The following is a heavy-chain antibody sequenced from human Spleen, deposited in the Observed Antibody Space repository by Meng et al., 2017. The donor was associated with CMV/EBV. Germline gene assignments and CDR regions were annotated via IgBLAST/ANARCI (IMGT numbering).Heavy chain of an antibody. CDR3: ATPIPGQTGYCSSASCPDYYYYGMDV. V-gene: IGHV1-8*01. J-gene: IGHJ6*02. D-gene: IGHD2-2*01. Sequence: ASVKVSCKASGYSFPNHDINWVRQAAGQGLEWMGWMNPNSGNTGYAQKFQGRVTITADKSTTTSYMELTSLRSADAAVYYCATPIPGQTGYCSSASCPDYYYYGMDVWGQGTTVTVSS. CDR2: MNPNSGNT. CDR1: GYSFPNHD.